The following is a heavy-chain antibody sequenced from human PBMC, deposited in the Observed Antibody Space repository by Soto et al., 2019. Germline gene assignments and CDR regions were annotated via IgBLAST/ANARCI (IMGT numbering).Heavy chain of an antibody. Sequence: QLQLQESGPRLVKPSETLSLTCTVSGGSISGSRYYWAWLRQPPGKGLEWIGNIFYSGSTFYNPSFKGGVPISVDTSKNQYSLQLGPLTATDTAVYYCARGGSSSHLPRKNSFDPWGQGTLVTVSS. D-gene: IGHD6-6*01. J-gene: IGHJ5*02. CDR3: ARGGSSSHLPRKNSFDP. CDR1: GGSISGSRYY. CDR2: IFYSGST. V-gene: IGHV4-39*01.